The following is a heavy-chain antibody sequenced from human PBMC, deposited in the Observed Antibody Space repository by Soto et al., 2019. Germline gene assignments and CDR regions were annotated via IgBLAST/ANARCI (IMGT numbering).Heavy chain of an antibody. J-gene: IGHJ6*02. Sequence: PSETLSLTCSVSGDSISDYYWSWIRQPPGKGLEWIGYIYHSGSTYYNPSLKSRVTISVDTSKNQFSLKLRSLTAADTAVYYCARATRSCMHVWGQGTKVTVSS. V-gene: IGHV4-59*12. CDR1: GDSISDYY. CDR2: IYHSGST. CDR3: ARATRSCMHV.